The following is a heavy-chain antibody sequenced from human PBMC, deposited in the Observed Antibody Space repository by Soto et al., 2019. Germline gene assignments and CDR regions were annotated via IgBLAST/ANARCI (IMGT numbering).Heavy chain of an antibody. Sequence: DVQLVESGGGLVKPGGSLRLACAASGFTFSNYKMNWVRQAPGKGLEWVAAISTSSSYIHYAESVKGRFTISRDNAKNSVYLQMNSLRVEDTAVYYCARDSRPDYWGQGTLVTVSS. V-gene: IGHV3-21*01. J-gene: IGHJ4*02. D-gene: IGHD6-13*01. CDR3: ARDSRPDY. CDR1: GFTFSNYK. CDR2: ISTSSSYI.